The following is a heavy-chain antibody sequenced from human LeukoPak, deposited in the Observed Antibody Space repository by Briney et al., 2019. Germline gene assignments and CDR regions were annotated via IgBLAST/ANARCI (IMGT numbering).Heavy chain of an antibody. J-gene: IGHJ4*02. CDR1: GYTFTGYY. V-gene: IGHV1-2*04. CDR3: ARGGLVAATAFDY. CDR2: INPNSGGT. D-gene: IGHD2-15*01. Sequence: ASVKVSCKASGYTFTGYYMHWVRQAPGQGLEWMGWINPNSGGTNYAQKFQGWVTMTRDTSISTAYMELRSLRSDDTAVYYCARGGLVAATAFDYWGQGTLVTVSS.